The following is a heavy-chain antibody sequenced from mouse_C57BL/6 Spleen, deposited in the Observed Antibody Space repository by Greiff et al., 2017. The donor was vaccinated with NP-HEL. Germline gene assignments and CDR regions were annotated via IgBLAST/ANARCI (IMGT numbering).Heavy chain of an antibody. Sequence: DVMLVESGGGLVKPGGSLKLSCAASGFTFSSYAMSWVRQTPEKRLEWVATISDGGSYTYYPDNVKGRFTISRDNAKNTLDLQMSHLKSEATAMYYCAKETTVVPFDYWGQGTTLTVSS. D-gene: IGHD1-1*01. V-gene: IGHV5-4*01. J-gene: IGHJ2*01. CDR2: ISDGGSYT. CDR3: AKETTVVPFDY. CDR1: GFTFSSYA.